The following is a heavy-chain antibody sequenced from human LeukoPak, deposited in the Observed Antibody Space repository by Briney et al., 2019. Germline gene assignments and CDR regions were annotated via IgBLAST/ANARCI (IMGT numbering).Heavy chain of an antibody. CDR2: ICYDGSNK. D-gene: IGHD5-24*01. CDR3: ARDIGFWGWLATRENYYFDY. CDR1: GFTFSSYG. J-gene: IGHJ4*02. V-gene: IGHV3-33*01. Sequence: GGSLRLSCAASGFTFSSYGMHWVRQAPGKGLEWVAVICYDGSNKYYADSVKGRFTISRDNSKNTLYLQMNSLRAEDTAVYYCARDIGFWGWLATRENYYFDYWGQGTLVTVSS.